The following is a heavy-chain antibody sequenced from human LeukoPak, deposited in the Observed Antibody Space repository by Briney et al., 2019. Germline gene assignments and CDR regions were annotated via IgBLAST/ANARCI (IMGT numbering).Heavy chain of an antibody. CDR3: ARGVRGVKTYFDY. J-gene: IGHJ4*02. V-gene: IGHV4-39*07. D-gene: IGHD3-10*01. CDR2: IYHSGST. Sequence: SQTLSLTCNVSGGSISNDGYYWSWIRQPPGKGLEWIGSIYHSGSTYYNPSLKSRVTISVDTSKNQFSLKLSSVTAADTAVYYCARGVRGVKTYFDYWGQGTLVTVSS. CDR1: GGSISNDGYY.